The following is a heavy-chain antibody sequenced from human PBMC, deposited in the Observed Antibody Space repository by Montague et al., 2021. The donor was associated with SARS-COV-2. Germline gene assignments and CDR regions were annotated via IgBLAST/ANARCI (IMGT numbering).Heavy chain of an antibody. V-gene: IGHV4-39*01. J-gene: IGHJ6*02. D-gene: IGHD3-10*01. CDR3: AGRSSGMVRGVVDYYGMDX. Sequence: SETLSLTCTVSGGSISSNSYSWGWIRPPPGKGLEWIRSIYYSASTYYNPSLKSRITIYVDTSKNQFSLKLRSVTAADTAVYYCAGRSSGMVRGVVDYYGMDXWGQGTTVTVSS. CDR2: IYYSAST. CDR1: GGSISSNSYS.